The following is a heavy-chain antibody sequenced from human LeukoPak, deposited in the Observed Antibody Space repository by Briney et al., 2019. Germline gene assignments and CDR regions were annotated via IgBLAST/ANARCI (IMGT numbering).Heavy chain of an antibody. CDR3: ARAYCSGGSCYSDAFDI. J-gene: IGHJ3*02. CDR2: IIPILGIA. V-gene: IGHV1-69*04. D-gene: IGHD2-15*01. CDR1: GGTFSSYA. Sequence: SVKVSCKASGGTFSSYAISWVRQAPGQGLEWMGRIIPILGIANYAQKFQGRVTITPDKSTSTAYMELSSLRSEDTAVYYCARAYCSGGSCYSDAFDIWGQGTMVTVSS.